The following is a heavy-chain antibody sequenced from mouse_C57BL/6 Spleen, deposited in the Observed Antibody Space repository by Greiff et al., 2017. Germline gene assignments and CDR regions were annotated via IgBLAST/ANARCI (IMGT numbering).Heavy chain of an antibody. CDR2: IDPEDGET. J-gene: IGHJ4*01. CDR1: GFNIKDYY. Sequence: EVQLQESGAELVKPGASVKLSCTASGFNIKDYYMHWVKQRTEQGLEWIGRIDPEDGETKYAPKFQGKATITADTSSNTAYLQLSSLTSEDTAVYDGARLEWLRRYYYSMDYWGQGTSVTVSS. CDR3: ARLEWLRRYYYSMDY. V-gene: IGHV14-2*01. D-gene: IGHD2-2*01.